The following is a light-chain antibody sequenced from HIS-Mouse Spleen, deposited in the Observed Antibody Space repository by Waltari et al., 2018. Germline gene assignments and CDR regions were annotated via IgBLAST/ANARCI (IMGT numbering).Light chain of an antibody. CDR2: KDS. CDR1: ALPTQY. V-gene: IGLV3-25*03. CDR3: QSADSSGTYHVV. J-gene: IGLJ2*01. Sequence: SYELTQPPSVSVSPGQTARITCPGDALPTQYAYWYQQKPGQAPVLVIYKDSERPSGIPERFSGSSSGTTVTLTISGVQAEDEADYYCQSADSSGTYHVVFGGGTKLTVL.